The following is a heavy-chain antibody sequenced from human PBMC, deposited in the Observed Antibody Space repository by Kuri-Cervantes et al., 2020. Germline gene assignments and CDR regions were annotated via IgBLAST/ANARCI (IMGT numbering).Heavy chain of an antibody. CDR3: AKDRKYYYDSSGYYGGAFDI. J-gene: IGHJ3*02. CDR2: INWNGGST. CDR1: GFTFDDYA. Sequence: GESLKISCAASGFTFDDYAMHWVRQAPGKGLEWVSGINWNGGSTGYADSVKGRFTISRDNAKNSLYLQMNSLRAEDTALYYCAKDRKYYYDSSGYYGGAFDIWGQGKMVTVSS. V-gene: IGHV3-20*04. D-gene: IGHD3-22*01.